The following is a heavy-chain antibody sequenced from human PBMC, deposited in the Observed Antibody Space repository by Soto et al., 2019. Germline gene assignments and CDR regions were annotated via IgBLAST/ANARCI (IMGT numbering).Heavy chain of an antibody. D-gene: IGHD6-13*01. J-gene: IGHJ4*02. CDR3: ARDATGGSSWYGYFDY. V-gene: IGHV3-21*01. CDR1: GFTFSSYS. Sequence: GGSLRLSCAASGFTFSSYSMNWVRQAPGKGLEWVSSISSSSSYIYYADSVKGRYTISRDNAKNSLYLQMNSLRAEDTAVYYCARDATGGSSWYGYFDYWGQGTLVTVSS. CDR2: ISSSSSYI.